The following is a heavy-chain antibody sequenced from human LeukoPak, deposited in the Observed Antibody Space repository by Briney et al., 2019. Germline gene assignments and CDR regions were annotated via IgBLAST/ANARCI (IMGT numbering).Heavy chain of an antibody. CDR2: ISYDGSNK. CDR3: ARATYYYGSGSSVYYGMDV. J-gene: IGHJ6*04. Sequence: GGSLRLSCAASGFTFSSYAMHWVRQAPGKGLEWVAVISYDGSNKYYADSVKGRFTISRDDSKNTLYLQMNSLRAEDTAVYYCARATYYYGSGSSVYYGMDVWGKGTTVTVSS. CDR1: GFTFSSYA. V-gene: IGHV3-30*04. D-gene: IGHD3-10*01.